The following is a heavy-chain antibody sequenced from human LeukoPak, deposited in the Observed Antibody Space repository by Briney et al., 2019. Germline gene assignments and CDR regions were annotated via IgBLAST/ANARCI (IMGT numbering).Heavy chain of an antibody. J-gene: IGHJ4*02. D-gene: IGHD7-27*01. CDR2: ISDSGTTI. Sequence: TGGSLRLSCAVSGFTFITEAMTWVRQAPGKGLEWVSTISDSGTTIYYADSVKGRFTISRDNSKNTLYLQLNSLRAEDTASYYCAKGLGFLPQFDYWGQGTLVTVSS. CDR1: GFTFITEA. CDR3: AKGLGFLPQFDY. V-gene: IGHV3-23*01.